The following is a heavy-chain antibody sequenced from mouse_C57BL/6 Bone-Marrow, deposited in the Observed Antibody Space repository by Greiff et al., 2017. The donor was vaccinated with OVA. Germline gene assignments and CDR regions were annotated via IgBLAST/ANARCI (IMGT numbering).Heavy chain of an antibody. D-gene: IGHD2-1*01. CDR1: GFTFSDFY. Sequence: EVKLMESGGGLVQSGRSLRLSCATSGFTFSDFYMEWVRQAPGKGLEWIAASRNKANDYTTEYSASVKGRFIVSRDTSQSILYLQMNALRAEDTAMYYCARDAIYYGNYGGYWYFDVWGTGTTVTVSS. V-gene: IGHV7-1*01. CDR2: SRNKANDYTT. CDR3: ARDAIYYGNYGGYWYFDV. J-gene: IGHJ1*03.